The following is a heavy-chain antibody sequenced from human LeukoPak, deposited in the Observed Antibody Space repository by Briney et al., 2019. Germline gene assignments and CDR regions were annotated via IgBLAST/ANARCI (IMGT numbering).Heavy chain of an antibody. CDR2: INSIDATT. CDR3: ASSIAAAGYYFDY. CDR1: GYTFRNFY. J-gene: IGHJ4*02. V-gene: IGHV1-46*01. Sequence: ASVKVSCKTSGYTFRNFYMHWVRQAPGQGLEWMGIINSIDATTSYAQTFQGRVTMTRDTSTSTVYMELSGLRYEDTAVYYCASSIAAAGYYFDYWGQGTLVTVSS. D-gene: IGHD6-13*01.